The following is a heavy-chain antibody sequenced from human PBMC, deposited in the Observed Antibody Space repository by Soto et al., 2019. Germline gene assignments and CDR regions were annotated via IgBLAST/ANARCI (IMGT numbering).Heavy chain of an antibody. CDR3: ARLGGGGNSDYFDY. D-gene: IGHD2-21*02. CDR1: GGSISSYY. Sequence: QVQLQESGPGLVKPSETLSLTCTVSGGSISSYYWSWIRQPPGKGLEWIGYIYYSGSTNYNPSLKSRVTISVDTSKNQFSLKLSSVTAADTAVYYCARLGGGGNSDYFDYWGQGTLVTVSS. CDR2: IYYSGST. V-gene: IGHV4-59*01. J-gene: IGHJ4*02.